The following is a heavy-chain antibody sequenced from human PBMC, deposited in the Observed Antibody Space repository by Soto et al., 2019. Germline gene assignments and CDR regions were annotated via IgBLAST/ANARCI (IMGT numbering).Heavy chain of an antibody. Sequence: DVKLLESGGGLVQPGGSLRLSCAASGFIFSSYSMTWVRQAPGKGLEWVAHITASEETTHYADSVKGRFTISRDTSSNTLYLQMNSLRAEDTALYYCAKCMQAYWNYDAHHIWGQGTMVTVSS. D-gene: IGHD1-7*01. CDR2: ITASEETT. V-gene: IGHV3-23*01. CDR3: AKCMQAYWNYDAHHI. CDR1: GFIFSSYS. J-gene: IGHJ3*02.